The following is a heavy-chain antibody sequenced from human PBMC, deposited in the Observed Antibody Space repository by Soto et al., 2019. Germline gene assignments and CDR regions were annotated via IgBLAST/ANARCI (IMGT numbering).Heavy chain of an antibody. CDR3: ARGPLFGVAAAGIY. CDR1: GGSISSGGYY. V-gene: IGHV4-31*03. J-gene: IGHJ4*02. Sequence: PSETLSLTCTVSGGSISSGGYYWGWIRQHPGKGLEWIGYIYYSGSTYYNPSLKSRVTISVDTSKNQFSLKLSSVTAADTAVYYCARGPLFGVAAAGIYWGQGTLVTVSS. CDR2: IYYSGST. D-gene: IGHD6-13*01.